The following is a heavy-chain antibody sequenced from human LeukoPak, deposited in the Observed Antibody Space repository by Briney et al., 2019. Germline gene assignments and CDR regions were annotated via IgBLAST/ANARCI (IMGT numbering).Heavy chain of an antibody. J-gene: IGHJ4*02. D-gene: IGHD5-12*01. Sequence: SEPLSLTCAVYVASFSDYYWSWIRQPPAKALERIGEINHSGSTNYNPSLKSRVTLSVDTSKNQFSLKLSSVTAADTAVYYCARDRYSGYDYWGQGTLVTVSS. CDR2: INHSGST. V-gene: IGHV4-34*01. CDR1: VASFSDYY. CDR3: ARDRYSGYDY.